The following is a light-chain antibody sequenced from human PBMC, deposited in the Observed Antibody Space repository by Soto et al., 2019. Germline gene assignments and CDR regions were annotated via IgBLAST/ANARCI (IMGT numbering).Light chain of an antibody. CDR3: QQYGSSPPYT. CDR1: QSVSSSY. CDR2: GAS. Sequence: EIVLTQSAGILSLSPGERATLSCRASQSVSSSYLAWYQQKPGQAPRLLIYGASSRATGIPDRFSGSGSGTDFTLNISRLEPEDFAVYYCQQYGSSPPYTFGQGTKLEIK. J-gene: IGKJ2*01. V-gene: IGKV3-20*01.